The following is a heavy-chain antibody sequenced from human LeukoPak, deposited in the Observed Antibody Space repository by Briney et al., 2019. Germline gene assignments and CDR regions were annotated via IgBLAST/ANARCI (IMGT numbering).Heavy chain of an antibody. V-gene: IGHV3-30*03. J-gene: IGHJ4*02. CDR3: ARMNYISSGWGAPFDY. D-gene: IGHD1-7*01. Sequence: GGSLRLSCAASGFTFSSYGMHWVRQAPGKGLEWVAVISYDGSNKYYADSVKGRFTTSRDNSKNTLYLQMNSLRAEDTAVYYCARMNYISSGWGAPFDYWGQGTLVTVSS. CDR1: GFTFSSYG. CDR2: ISYDGSNK.